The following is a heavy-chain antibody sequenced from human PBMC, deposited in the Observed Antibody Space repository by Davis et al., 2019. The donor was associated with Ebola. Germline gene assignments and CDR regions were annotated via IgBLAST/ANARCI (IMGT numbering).Heavy chain of an antibody. CDR3: ARDSSGVVGANDFDY. J-gene: IGHJ4*02. Sequence: ASVKVSCKASGYTFTGYYMHWVRQATGQGLEWVGRINPKNGNTDYARKFQGRVTMTRITSINTAYMELSSLRSDDTAVYFCARDSSGVVGANDFDYWGQGTLVTVSS. V-gene: IGHV1-2*02. CDR1: GYTFTGYY. CDR2: INPKNGNT. D-gene: IGHD1-26*01.